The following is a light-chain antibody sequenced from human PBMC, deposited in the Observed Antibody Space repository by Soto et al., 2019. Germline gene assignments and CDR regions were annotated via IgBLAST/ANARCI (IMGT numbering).Light chain of an antibody. CDR1: QSISTW. Sequence: DIQMNQSTSTLSASVGDRVTITGRASQSISTWLAWYQQTPGKAPKLLIYAASSLQSGVPSRFRGSGSGTEFTLTITRLQPDDFSTYYCQQYNSYPWTFGQGTKVDIK. CDR2: AAS. CDR3: QQYNSYPWT. V-gene: IGKV1-5*01. J-gene: IGKJ1*01.